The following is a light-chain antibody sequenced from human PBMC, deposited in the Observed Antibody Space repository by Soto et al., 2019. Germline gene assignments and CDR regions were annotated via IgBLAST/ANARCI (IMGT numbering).Light chain of an antibody. Sequence: EIVMTPFPATLSVSPGESATLSCRASQNISTNLAWYQQKPGQAPRLLIYGASTGATITSARFSGSGSGTEFTLTISGLQSEDFAIYYCQQYSGWPLTFGGGTKVDIK. CDR3: QQYSGWPLT. V-gene: IGKV3-15*01. J-gene: IGKJ4*01. CDR2: GAS. CDR1: QNISTN.